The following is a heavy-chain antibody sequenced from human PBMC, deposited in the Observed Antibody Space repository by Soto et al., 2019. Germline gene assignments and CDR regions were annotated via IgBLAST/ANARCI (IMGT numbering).Heavy chain of an antibody. D-gene: IGHD2-2*01. CDR1: GGTISRYS. V-gene: IGHV1-69*02. Sequence: QVQLVQSGAEVKKPGSSVKVSCKASGGTISRYSITWVRQAPGHGLEWIGRVIPIFGIPTYAQKFQGRVTITADESTSTAYRELSSLRSDGTAVYSCASEDRDREAGLVPAAIDGMDVWGQGTTVTVSS. CDR3: ASEDRDREAGLVPAAIDGMDV. CDR2: VIPIFGIP. J-gene: IGHJ6*02.